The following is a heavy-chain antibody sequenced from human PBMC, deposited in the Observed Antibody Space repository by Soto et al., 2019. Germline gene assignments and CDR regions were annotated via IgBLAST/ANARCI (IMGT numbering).Heavy chain of an antibody. CDR1: GGSFSGYY. J-gene: IGHJ4*02. CDR3: ASGVGGDGYNFDY. D-gene: IGHD3-16*01. CDR2: INHSGST. Sequence: QVQLQQWGAGLLKPSETLSLTCAVYGGSFSGYYWSWIRQPPGKGLEWIGEINHSGSTNYNPSLKSRGTISVDTSKNQLSLKLSSVTAADTAVYYCASGVGGDGYNFDYWGQGTLVTVSS. V-gene: IGHV4-34*01.